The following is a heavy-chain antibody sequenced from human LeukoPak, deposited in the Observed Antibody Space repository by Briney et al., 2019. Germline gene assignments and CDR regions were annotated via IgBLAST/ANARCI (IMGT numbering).Heavy chain of an antibody. J-gene: IGHJ6*03. CDR3: ARPPDNYYYYYMDV. CDR1: GFPFSSYS. V-gene: IGHV3-21*01. CDR2: ISSSSSYI. Sequence: GGSLRLSCAASGFPFSSYSMNWVHQAPGKGLEWVSSISSSSSYIYYADSVKGRFTISRDNAKNSLYLQMNSLRAEDTAVYYCARPPDNYYYYYMDVWGKGTTVTVSS.